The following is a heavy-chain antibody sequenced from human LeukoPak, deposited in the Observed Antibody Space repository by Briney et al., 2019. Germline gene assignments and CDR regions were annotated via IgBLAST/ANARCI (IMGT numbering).Heavy chain of an antibody. V-gene: IGHV4-31*03. CDR2: IYYSGST. Sequence: SETLSLTCTVSGGSISSGGYYWSWIRQHPGKGLEWIGYIYYSGSTYYNPSLKSRVTISVDTSKNQFSLELSSVTAADTAVYYCARRGPYGSGSPDAFDIWGQGTMVTVSS. CDR3: ARRGPYGSGSPDAFDI. CDR1: GGSISSGGYY. D-gene: IGHD3-10*01. J-gene: IGHJ3*02.